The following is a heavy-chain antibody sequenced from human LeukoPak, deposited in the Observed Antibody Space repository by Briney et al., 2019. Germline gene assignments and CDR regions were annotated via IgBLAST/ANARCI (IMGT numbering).Heavy chain of an antibody. J-gene: IGHJ4*02. CDR3: ARRAGEYSHPYDY. D-gene: IGHD4-17*01. CDR2: IYSGGNT. V-gene: IGHV3-53*01. CDR1: GFTFSSYG. Sequence: GGSLRLSCAASGFTFSSYGIHWVRQAPGKGLEWVSFIYSGGNTHYSDSVKGRFTISRDNSKNTLYLQMNSLRAEDTAVYYCARRAGEYSHPYDYWGQGTLVTVSS.